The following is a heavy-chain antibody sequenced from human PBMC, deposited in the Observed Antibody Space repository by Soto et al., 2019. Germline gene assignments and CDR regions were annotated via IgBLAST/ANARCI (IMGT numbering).Heavy chain of an antibody. CDR1: GFTFSSYA. D-gene: IGHD3-3*01. V-gene: IGHV3-23*01. CDR3: AKDRKDLRFLEWFDYYYYGMDV. Sequence: EVQLLESGGGLVQPGGSLRLSCAASGFTFSSYAMSWVRQAPGKGLEWVSAISGSGGSTYYADSVKGRFTISRDNSKNTPYLQMNSLRAEDTAVYYCAKDRKDLRFLEWFDYYYYGMDVWGQGTTVTVSS. J-gene: IGHJ6*02. CDR2: ISGSGGST.